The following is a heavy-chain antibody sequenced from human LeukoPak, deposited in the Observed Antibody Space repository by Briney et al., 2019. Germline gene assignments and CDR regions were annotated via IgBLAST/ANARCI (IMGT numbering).Heavy chain of an antibody. Sequence: GGSLRLSCAPSGFTFSSYGMNWVRQAPGKGLEWVSSISSSGAYIFYADSVKGRFTIPRDNAQNSLDLQMNSLRAEDTAVYYCARDLQSYGVPYGVDVWGQGTTVTVSS. D-gene: IGHD3-10*01. CDR3: ARDLQSYGVPYGVDV. V-gene: IGHV3-21*01. CDR2: ISSSGAYI. CDR1: GFTFSSYG. J-gene: IGHJ6*02.